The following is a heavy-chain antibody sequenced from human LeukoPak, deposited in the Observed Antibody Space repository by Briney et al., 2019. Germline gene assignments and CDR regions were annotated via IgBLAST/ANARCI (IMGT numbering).Heavy chain of an antibody. CDR3: ARDHADTAALDY. CDR2: LTGSGGST. CDR1: GFTFSSSS. Sequence: PGGSLRLSCAASGFTFSSSSMSWVRQAPGKGLEWVSALTGSGGSTYYADSVKGRFTTSRDNAKNSLYLQMNSLRDEDTAVYYCARDHADTAALDYWGQGTLVTVST. J-gene: IGHJ4*02. V-gene: IGHV3-23*01. D-gene: IGHD5-18*01.